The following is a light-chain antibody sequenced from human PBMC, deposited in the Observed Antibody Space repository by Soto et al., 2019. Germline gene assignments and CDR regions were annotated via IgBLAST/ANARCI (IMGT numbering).Light chain of an antibody. CDR2: EVS. J-gene: IGLJ1*01. V-gene: IGLV2-14*01. CDR3: SSYTSSSTL. CDR1: SSDVGAYNY. Sequence: QSALTQPASVSGSPGQSITISCTGTSSDVGAYNYVSWYQQRPGKAPQLMIYEVSNRPSGVSSRFSGSKSGNTASLTISGLQAEDEADYYCSSYTSSSTLFGTGTKLTVL.